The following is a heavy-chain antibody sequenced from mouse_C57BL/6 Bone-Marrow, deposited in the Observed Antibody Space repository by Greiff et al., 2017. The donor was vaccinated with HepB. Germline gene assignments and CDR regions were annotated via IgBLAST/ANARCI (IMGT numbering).Heavy chain of an antibody. D-gene: IGHD1-1*01. CDR3: ASFYGSSWYFDV. V-gene: IGHV1-55*01. CDR2: IYPGSGST. CDR1: GYTFTSYW. J-gene: IGHJ1*03. Sequence: QVQLQQPGAELVKPGASVKMSWKASGYTFTSYWITWVKQRPGQGLEWIGDIYPGSGSTNYNEKFKSKATLTVDTSSSTAYMQLSSLTSEDSAVYYCASFYGSSWYFDVWGTGTTVTVSS.